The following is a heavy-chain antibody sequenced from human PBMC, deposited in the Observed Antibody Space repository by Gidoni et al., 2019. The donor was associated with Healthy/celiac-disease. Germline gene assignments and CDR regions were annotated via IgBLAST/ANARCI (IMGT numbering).Heavy chain of an antibody. J-gene: IGHJ4*02. D-gene: IGHD1-26*01. CDR2: ISSSSSYI. Sequence: EVQLVESGGGLVKPGGSLRLSGAASRFTFSSYSMNWVRQAPGKGLEWVSSISSSSSYIYYADSVKGRFTISRDNAKNSLYRQMNSLRAEDTAVYYCARGDSGSPGYWGQGTLVTVSS. CDR1: RFTFSSYS. V-gene: IGHV3-21*01. CDR3: ARGDSGSPGY.